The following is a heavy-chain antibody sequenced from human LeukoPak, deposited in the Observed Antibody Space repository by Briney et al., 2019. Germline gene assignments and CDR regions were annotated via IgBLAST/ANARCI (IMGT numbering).Heavy chain of an antibody. V-gene: IGHV3-23*01. CDR3: AKDESIAVAGTARLAY. CDR2: ISGSGGST. Sequence: QPGGSLRLSCAASGFTFSSYAMSWVRQAPGKGLEWVSAISGSGGSTYYADSVKGRFTISRDNSKNTLYLQMNSLRAEDTAVYYCAKDESIAVAGTARLAYWGQGTLVTVSS. CDR1: GFTFSSYA. J-gene: IGHJ4*02. D-gene: IGHD6-19*01.